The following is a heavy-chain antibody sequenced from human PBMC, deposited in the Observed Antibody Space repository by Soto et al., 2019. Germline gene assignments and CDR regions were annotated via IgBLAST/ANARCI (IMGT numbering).Heavy chain of an antibody. Sequence: LSLTCAVYGGSLSGYYWSWLRQPPGKGLEWIGEINHSGGTNYNPSLKSRVATSVDTSKDQFSLKVGSVTAADTAVYYCARTGASTSLSFFDNWGQGTLVTISS. CDR2: INHSGGT. J-gene: IGHJ4*02. D-gene: IGHD3-16*01. CDR3: ARTGASTSLSFFDN. V-gene: IGHV4-34*01. CDR1: GGSLSGYY.